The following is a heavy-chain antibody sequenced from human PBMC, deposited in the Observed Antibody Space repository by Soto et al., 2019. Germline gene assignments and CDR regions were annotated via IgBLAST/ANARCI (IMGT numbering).Heavy chain of an antibody. J-gene: IGHJ4*02. D-gene: IGHD5-18*01. Sequence: GASVKVSCKASGYTFTSYAMHWVRQAPGQRLEWMGWINAGNGNTKYSQKFQGRVTITRDTSASTAYMELSSLRSEDTAVYYCATGGWDTAIPGPVGFDYWGQGTLVTVSS. CDR3: ATGGWDTAIPGPVGFDY. CDR1: GYTFTSYA. V-gene: IGHV1-3*01. CDR2: INAGNGNT.